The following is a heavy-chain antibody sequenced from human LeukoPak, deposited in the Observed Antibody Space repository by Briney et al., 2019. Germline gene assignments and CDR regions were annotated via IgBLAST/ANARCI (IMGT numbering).Heavy chain of an antibody. V-gene: IGHV3-74*01. Sequence: GGSLRLSCAASGFTFSSYWMHWVRHAPGKGLVWVSRINFDGSDTTYADSVEGRFTLYRDNAKNTVFVQMNSVRAEDTAENYCARVFGSTSSEDWYFDLWGRGTLVTVSS. CDR2: INFDGSDT. CDR3: ARVFGSTSSEDWYFDL. CDR1: GFTFSSYW. J-gene: IGHJ2*01. D-gene: IGHD2/OR15-2a*01.